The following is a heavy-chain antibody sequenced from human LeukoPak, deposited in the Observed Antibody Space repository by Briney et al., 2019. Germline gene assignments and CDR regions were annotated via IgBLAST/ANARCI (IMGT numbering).Heavy chain of an antibody. Sequence: GGSLRLSCAASGFTVSSKFMSWVRQAPGKGLEWVSVIYSGGSTYYADSVKGRFTISRDNSENTLYLQMNSLRAEDTAVYYCAGWEYVGYGWGITDDGNYWGQGTLVTVSS. CDR3: AGWEYVGYGWGITDDGNY. J-gene: IGHJ4*02. CDR2: IYSGGST. V-gene: IGHV3-66*01. CDR1: GFTVSSKF. D-gene: IGHD3-10*01.